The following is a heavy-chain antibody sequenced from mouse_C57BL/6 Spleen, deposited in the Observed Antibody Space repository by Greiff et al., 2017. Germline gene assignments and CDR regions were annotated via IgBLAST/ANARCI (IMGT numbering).Heavy chain of an antibody. J-gene: IGHJ4*01. D-gene: IGHD2-4*01. V-gene: IGHV1-15*01. CDR2: IDPETGGT. Sequence: QVQLKQSGAELVRPGASVTLSCKASGYTFTDYEMHWVKQTPVHGLEWIGAIDPETGGTAYNQKFKGKAILTADKSSSTAYMELRSLTSEDSAVYYFTAPIYYDYDGYYAMDYWGQGTSVTVSS. CDR3: TAPIYYDYDGYYAMDY. CDR1: GYTFTDYE.